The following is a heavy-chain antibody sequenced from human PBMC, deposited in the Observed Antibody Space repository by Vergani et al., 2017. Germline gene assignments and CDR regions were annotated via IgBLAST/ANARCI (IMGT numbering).Heavy chain of an antibody. V-gene: IGHV3-23*04. Sequence: VQLVESGGGVVQPGRSLRLSCAASGFTFSSYWMSWVRQAPGKGLEWVSAISGSGGSTYYADSVKGRFTISRDNSKNTLYLQMNSLRAEDTAVYYCAKDRLMITFGGVIVVGHWGQGTLVTVSS. D-gene: IGHD3-16*02. CDR3: AKDRLMITFGGVIVVGH. CDR2: ISGSGGST. J-gene: IGHJ5*02. CDR1: GFTFSSYW.